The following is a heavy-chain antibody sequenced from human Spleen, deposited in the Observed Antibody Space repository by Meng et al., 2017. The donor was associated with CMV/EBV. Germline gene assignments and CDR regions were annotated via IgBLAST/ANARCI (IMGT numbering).Heavy chain of an antibody. J-gene: IGHJ6*02. D-gene: IGHD3-10*01. CDR2: LSYGGNI. Sequence: SETLSLTCTVSGASITSSTYFWDWIRQSPGKGLEWIGSLSYGGNIYYNSSLKSRVTISVDMSKNQITLRLSSVTAADTAVYYCARDGVIIGPYYYYGMDVWGQGTTVTVSS. CDR1: GASITSSTYF. CDR3: ARDGVIIGPYYYYGMDV. V-gene: IGHV4-39*06.